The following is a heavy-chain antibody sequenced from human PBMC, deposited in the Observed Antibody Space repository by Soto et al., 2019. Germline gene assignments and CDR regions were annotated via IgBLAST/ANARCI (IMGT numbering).Heavy chain of an antibody. V-gene: IGHV1-18*01. CDR3: ARAHGDYAINFDY. CDR1: GYTFTSYG. D-gene: IGHD4-17*01. CDR2: ISAYNGNT. Sequence: ASVKVSCKASGYTFTSYGISWVRQAPGQGLEWMGWISAYNGNTNYAQKLQGRVTMTPDTSTSTGYMELRSLRSDDTAVYYCARAHGDYAINFDYWGQGTLVTVSS. J-gene: IGHJ4*02.